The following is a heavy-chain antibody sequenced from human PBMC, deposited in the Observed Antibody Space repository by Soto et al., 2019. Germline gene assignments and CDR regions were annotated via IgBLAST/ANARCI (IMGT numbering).Heavy chain of an antibody. J-gene: IGHJ3*02. CDR3: ANPRGYCSSTSCPALDAFDI. V-gene: IGHV3-23*01. Sequence: GGSLRLSCAASRFTFSSYAMSWVRQAPGKGLEWFSVIFGSGGSTYYTVSVKGRFTISRDNSNNTLYLQMHSLRAEDTAIYYCANPRGYCSSTSCPALDAFDIWGQGTMVTVSS. CDR1: RFTFSSYA. CDR2: IFGSGGST. D-gene: IGHD2-2*01.